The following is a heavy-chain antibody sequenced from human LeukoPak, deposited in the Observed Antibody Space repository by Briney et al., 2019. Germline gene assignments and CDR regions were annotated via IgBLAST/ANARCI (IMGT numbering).Heavy chain of an antibody. D-gene: IGHD6-13*01. Sequence: GGSLRLSCAASGFTFSSYNMNWVRQAPGKGLEWVSFISSSSSYIYYADSVKGRFTISRDNAKNSLYLQMNSQRGEDTAVYYCARGEAAGIISVYFQHWGQGILVTVSS. CDR3: ARGEAAGIISVYFQH. CDR1: GFTFSSYN. J-gene: IGHJ1*01. CDR2: ISSSSSYI. V-gene: IGHV3-21*01.